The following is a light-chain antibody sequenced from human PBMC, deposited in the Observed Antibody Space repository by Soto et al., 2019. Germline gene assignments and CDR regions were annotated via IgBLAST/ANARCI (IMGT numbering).Light chain of an antibody. CDR2: WAS. CDR1: QTVLNGSNY. J-gene: IGKJ1*01. V-gene: IGKV4-1*01. Sequence: DIVMTQSPDSLSVSLGERATINCKSSQTVLNGSNYLAWYQQKAGQPPKLLIYWASTRESGVPDRFSGSGSGTDFTLTITSLQAEDVAVYYCQQYYTTPVTFGQRTKVEI. CDR3: QQYYTTPVT.